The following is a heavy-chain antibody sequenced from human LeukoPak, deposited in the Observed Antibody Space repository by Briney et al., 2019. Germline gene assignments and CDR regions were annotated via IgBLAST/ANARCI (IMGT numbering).Heavy chain of an antibody. CDR1: GFIFSSYA. CDR3: AKARLVRGVIMTPFYFDY. D-gene: IGHD3-10*01. Sequence: PGGSLRLSCAASGFIFSSYAMSWVRQAPGEGLEWVPAVTGSGDSTYYADSVKGRFTVSRDNSKNTLYLRMNSLRAEDTAVYYCAKARLVRGVIMTPFYFDYWGQGTLVTLSS. J-gene: IGHJ4*02. V-gene: IGHV3-23*01. CDR2: VTGSGDST.